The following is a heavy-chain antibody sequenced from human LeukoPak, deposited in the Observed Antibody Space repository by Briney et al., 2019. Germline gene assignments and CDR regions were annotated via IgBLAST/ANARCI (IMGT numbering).Heavy chain of an antibody. CDR1: GFTFSSYA. CDR3: ARAGDPSGSLDY. J-gene: IGHJ4*02. CDR2: ISYDGSNK. V-gene: IGHV3-30-3*01. D-gene: IGHD1-26*01. Sequence: GGSVRLSCAASGFTFSSYAMHWVRQAPGKGLEWVAVISYDGSNKYYADSVKGRFTISRDNSKNTLYLQMNSLRAEDTAVYYCARAGDPSGSLDYWGQGTLVTVSS.